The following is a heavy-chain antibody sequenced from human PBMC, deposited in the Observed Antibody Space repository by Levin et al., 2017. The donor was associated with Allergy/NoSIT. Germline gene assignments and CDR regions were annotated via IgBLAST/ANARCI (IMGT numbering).Heavy chain of an antibody. CDR3: AKDRKGDNCSGGSCYYYFDY. V-gene: IGHV3-23*01. Sequence: LSLTCAASGFTFSSYAMSWVRQAPGKGLEWVSAISGSGGSTYYADSVKGRFTISRDNSKNTLYLQMNSLRAEDTAVYYCAKDRKGDNCSGGSCYYYFDYWGQGTLVTVSS. CDR2: ISGSGGST. D-gene: IGHD2-15*01. CDR1: GFTFSSYA. J-gene: IGHJ4*02.